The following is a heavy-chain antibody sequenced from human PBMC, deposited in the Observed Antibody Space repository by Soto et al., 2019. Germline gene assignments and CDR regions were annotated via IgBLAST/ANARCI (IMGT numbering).Heavy chain of an antibody. Sequence: PVGSLRLSCTSSGFTFFDYSISWFLQAPVKGLEWVGFIRSKAYVGTTEYAASVKGRFTISIDDSKSIAYLQMNSLKTEDTAVYYCSRHIVVVQDDTSYYYYGMEVWGQGTXV. CDR3: SRHIVVVQDDTSYYYYGMEV. J-gene: IGHJ6*01. V-gene: IGHV3-49*03. CDR1: GFTFFDYS. D-gene: IGHD2-2*01. CDR2: IRSKAYVGTT.